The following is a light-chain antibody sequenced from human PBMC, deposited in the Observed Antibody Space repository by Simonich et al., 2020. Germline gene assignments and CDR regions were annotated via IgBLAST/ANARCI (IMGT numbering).Light chain of an antibody. J-gene: IGLJ2*01. Sequence: QSALTQPASVSGSPGPSITISCTGTSSDVGGYNYVSWYQQHPGKAPKLMIYDVSKRPSGVSNRFSGSKSGNTASLTVSGLQAEDEADYYCSSYAGSNNVVFGGGTKLTVL. CDR3: SSYAGSNNVV. CDR1: SSDVGGYNY. V-gene: IGLV2-14*01. CDR2: DVS.